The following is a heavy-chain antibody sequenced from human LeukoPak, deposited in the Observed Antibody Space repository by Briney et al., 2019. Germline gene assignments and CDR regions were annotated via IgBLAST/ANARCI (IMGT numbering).Heavy chain of an antibody. D-gene: IGHD3-10*01. J-gene: IGHJ3*02. V-gene: IGHV1-3*01. CDR3: ARVTPLGWFGESSNAFDI. CDR1: GYTFTSYA. Sequence: ASVKVSCKASGYTFTSYAMHWVRQAPGQRLEWMGWINAGNGNTKYSQKFQGRVTITRDTSASTAYMELSSLRSEDTAVYYCARVTPLGWFGESSNAFDIWGQGTMVTVSS. CDR2: INAGNGNT.